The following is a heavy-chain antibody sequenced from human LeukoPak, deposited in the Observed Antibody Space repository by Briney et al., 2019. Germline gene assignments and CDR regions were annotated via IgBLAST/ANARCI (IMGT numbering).Heavy chain of an antibody. Sequence: ASVKVSCKASGYTFTIYYMHWVRQAPGQGLEWMGIINPGVGSTSYAQKFQGRVTMTRDTSTSTVYMELSSLRSEDTAVYYCARDREGHYDLNPFEHWGQGTLVTVSS. CDR1: GYTFTIYY. D-gene: IGHD3-22*01. CDR3: ARDREGHYDLNPFEH. V-gene: IGHV1-46*01. J-gene: IGHJ4*02. CDR2: INPGVGST.